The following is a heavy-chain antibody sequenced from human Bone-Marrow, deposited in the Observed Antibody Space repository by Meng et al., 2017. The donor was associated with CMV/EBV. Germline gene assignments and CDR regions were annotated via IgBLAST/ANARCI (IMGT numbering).Heavy chain of an antibody. D-gene: IGHD3-3*01. V-gene: IGHV1-18*01. Sequence: ASVKVSCKASGYTFNRYGSSWVRQAPGQGLEYMGWISAYNGNTKYAQKFQGRVTMTTDTSTSTVYMELRSLSSDDTAVYYCARDLRFLEWLSQGLSLDYWGQGTLVTVSS. CDR2: ISAYNGNT. CDR1: GYTFNRYG. CDR3: ARDLRFLEWLSQGLSLDY. J-gene: IGHJ4*02.